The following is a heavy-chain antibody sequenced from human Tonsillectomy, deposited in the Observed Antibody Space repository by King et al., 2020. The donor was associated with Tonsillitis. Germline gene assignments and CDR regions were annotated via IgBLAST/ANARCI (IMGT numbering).Heavy chain of an antibody. CDR2: INHSGST. CDR1: SGSFNDYF. J-gene: IGHJ6*03. D-gene: IGHD3-10*01. Sequence: VQLQQWGAGLVKPSETLSLTCGVESGSFNDYFWIWIRQSPGKGLEWIGDINHSGSTTYNPSLKSRVTISLDTSKNQFSLRLSSLTAADTALYSCARGSHSGRVGWDYNYYMDVWGKGTTVTVSS. CDR3: ARGSHSGRVGWDYNYYMDV. V-gene: IGHV4-34*01.